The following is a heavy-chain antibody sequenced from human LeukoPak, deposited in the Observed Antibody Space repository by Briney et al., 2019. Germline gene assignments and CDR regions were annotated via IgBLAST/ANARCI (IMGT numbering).Heavy chain of an antibody. CDR3: AKGGRGAYYYYYMDV. CDR1: GFTFSSYA. D-gene: IGHD2-15*01. V-gene: IGHV3-23*01. J-gene: IGHJ6*03. Sequence: GGSLRLSCAASGFTFSSYAMSWVRQAPGKGLEWVSAISGSGGSTYYADSVKGRFTISRDNAKNTLYLQMNSLRPEDTVVYYCAKGGRGAYYYYYMDVWGKGTTVTVSS. CDR2: ISGSGGST.